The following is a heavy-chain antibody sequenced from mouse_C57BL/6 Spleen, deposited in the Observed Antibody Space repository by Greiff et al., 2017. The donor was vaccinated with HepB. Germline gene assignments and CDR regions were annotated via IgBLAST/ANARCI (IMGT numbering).Heavy chain of an antibody. CDR3: ARYGGLRLYYYAMDY. V-gene: IGHV1-53*01. D-gene: IGHD2-4*01. J-gene: IGHJ4*01. CDR1: GYTFTSYW. Sequence: QVQLQQPGTELVKPGASVKLSCKASGYTFTSYWMHWVKQRPGQGLEWIGNINPSNGGTNYNEKFKSKATLTVDKSSSTAYMQLSSLTSEDSAVYYCARYGGLRLYYYAMDYWGQGTSVTVSS. CDR2: INPSNGGT.